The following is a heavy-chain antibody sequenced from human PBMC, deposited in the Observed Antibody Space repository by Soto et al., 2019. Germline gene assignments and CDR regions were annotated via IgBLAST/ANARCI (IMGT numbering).Heavy chain of an antibody. D-gene: IGHD5-18*01. CDR3: ARDLFGIQLWTLFYY. CDR1: GYTFSSYD. Sequence: SVKVSCEASGYTFSSYDMHWVRQAPGQRLEWMGWINTGNGNTKYSQKFQGRVTITRDTSASTAYMGLSSLRSEDTAVYYCARDLFGIQLWTLFYYWGQGTLVTVSS. J-gene: IGHJ4*02. CDR2: INTGNGNT. V-gene: IGHV1-3*04.